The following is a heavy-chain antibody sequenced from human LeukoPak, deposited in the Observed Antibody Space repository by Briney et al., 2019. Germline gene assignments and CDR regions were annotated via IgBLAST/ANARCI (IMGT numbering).Heavy chain of an antibody. CDR3: ARGLLGATDHIDY. J-gene: IGHJ4*02. Sequence: SETLSLTCAVYGGSFSGYYWSWIRQPPGKGLEWIGEINHSGSTNYNPSLKSRVTISVDTSKNQFSLKLSSVTAADTAVYYCARGLLGATDHIDYWGQGTLVTVSS. CDR1: GGSFSGYY. V-gene: IGHV4-34*01. D-gene: IGHD1-26*01. CDR2: INHSGST.